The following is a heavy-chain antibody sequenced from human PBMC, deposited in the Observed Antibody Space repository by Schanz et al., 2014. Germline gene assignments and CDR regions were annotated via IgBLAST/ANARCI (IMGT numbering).Heavy chain of an antibody. J-gene: IGHJ2*01. CDR2: IGNGGVTI. D-gene: IGHD1-26*01. CDR1: GFPFSDYF. Sequence: VHLLDSGGGLVKPGGSLRLSCTASGFPFSDYFMAWIRQPPGRGLEWVSYIGNGGVTIYYADSVKGRFTISRDNTKNSLFLQLNSLRADDTAVYYCARNRGSGGQNWYFDLWGRGPLVTVSS. CDR3: ARNRGSGGQNWYFDL. V-gene: IGHV3-11*01.